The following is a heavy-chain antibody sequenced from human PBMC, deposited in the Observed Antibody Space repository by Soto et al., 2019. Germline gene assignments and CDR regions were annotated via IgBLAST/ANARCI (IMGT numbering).Heavy chain of an antibody. CDR2: ISSSSSYI. CDR1: GFTFSSYS. Sequence: GSLRLSCAASGFTFSSYSMNWVRQAPGKGLEWVSSISSSSSYIYYADSVKGRFTISRDNAKNSLYLQMNSLRAEDTAVYYCARDLVDYEFDPWGQGTLVTVSS. J-gene: IGHJ5*02. D-gene: IGHD4-17*01. CDR3: ARDLVDYEFDP. V-gene: IGHV3-21*01.